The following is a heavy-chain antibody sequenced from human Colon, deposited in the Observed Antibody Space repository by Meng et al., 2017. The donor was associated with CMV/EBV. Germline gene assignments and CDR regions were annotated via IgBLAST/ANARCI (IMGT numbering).Heavy chain of an antibody. J-gene: IGHJ4*02. CDR3: ARDVLWGSSSTYFDS. Sequence: ASVKVSCKTSGYTANGYYIHWVRQAPGQGLEWMGWINPNSGDANYARTFLGRVTMTADTSISTVYMELRGLRSGDTAVYYCARDVLWGSSSTYFDSWGQGTLVTVSS. CDR1: GYTANGYY. CDR2: INPNSGDA. D-gene: IGHD6-6*01. V-gene: IGHV1-2*02.